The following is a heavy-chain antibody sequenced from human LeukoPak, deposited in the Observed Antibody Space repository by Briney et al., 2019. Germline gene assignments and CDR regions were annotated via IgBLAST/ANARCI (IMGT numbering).Heavy chain of an antibody. CDR3: ARDRFGGYQPPYYYYGMGV. V-gene: IGHV3-30-3*01. J-gene: IGHJ6*02. D-gene: IGHD3-16*01. Sequence: GRSLRLSCAASGFTFSSYAMHWVRQAPGKGLEWVAVISYDGSNKYYADSVKGRFTISRDNSKNTLYLQMNSLRAEDTAVYYCARDRFGGYQPPYYYYGMGVWGQGTTVTVSS. CDR1: GFTFSSYA. CDR2: ISYDGSNK.